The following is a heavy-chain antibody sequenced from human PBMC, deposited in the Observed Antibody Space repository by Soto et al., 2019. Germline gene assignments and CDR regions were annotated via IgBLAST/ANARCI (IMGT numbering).Heavy chain of an antibody. D-gene: IGHD2-15*01. Sequence: EVQLWESGGGLVQPGGSLRLSCAVSGFTFSSHVMSWVRQAPGKELEWVSVISGTGGTYYADSVKGRFTISRDNSKNALYLQMNNLRDKHTAVYYCAKDRRGAYCSGGICYSPDYWGQGTLVIVSS. CDR2: ISGTGGT. CDR1: GFTFSSHV. CDR3: AKDRRGAYCSGGICYSPDY. J-gene: IGHJ4*02. V-gene: IGHV3-23*01.